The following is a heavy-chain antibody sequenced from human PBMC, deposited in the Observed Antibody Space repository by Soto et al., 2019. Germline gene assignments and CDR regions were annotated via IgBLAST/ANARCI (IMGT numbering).Heavy chain of an antibody. J-gene: IGHJ4*02. CDR1: GGSISSVTYY. Sequence: SETLSLTCIVSGGSISSVTYYWGWIRQPPGKGPEWIGSISYSGSTYYNPSLKSRVTISVDPSKNQFSLKLRSVTAADTAVYYCERQHYYGSGNYWGQGTLVTVSS. V-gene: IGHV4-39*01. CDR2: ISYSGST. CDR3: ERQHYYGSGNY. D-gene: IGHD3-10*01.